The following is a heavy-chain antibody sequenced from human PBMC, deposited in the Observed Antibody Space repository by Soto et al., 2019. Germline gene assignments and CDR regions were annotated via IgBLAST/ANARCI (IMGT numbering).Heavy chain of an antibody. CDR1: GGSISSYY. D-gene: IGHD5-12*01. Sequence: QVQLQESGPGLVKPSETLSLTCTVSGGSISSYYWSWIRQPPGKGLEWIGYIYYSGSTNYNPSLKXQVXIXEDTSKNQFSLKLSSVTAADTAVYYCAREVSGYGDYWGQGTLVTVSS. CDR2: IYYSGST. V-gene: IGHV4-59*01. CDR3: AREVSGYGDY. J-gene: IGHJ4*02.